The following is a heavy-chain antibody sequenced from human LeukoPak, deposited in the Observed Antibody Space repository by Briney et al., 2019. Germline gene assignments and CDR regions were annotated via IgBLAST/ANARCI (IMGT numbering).Heavy chain of an antibody. CDR1: GYTFTGYY. CDR2: ISPNSGGT. J-gene: IGHJ4*02. CDR3: ARGSPRIAVAGSDY. V-gene: IGHV1-2*06. D-gene: IGHD6-19*01. Sequence: GASVKVSCKASGYTFTGYYMHWVRQAPGQGLEWMGRISPNSGGTNYAQKFQGRVTMTRDTSISTAYMELSRLRSDDTAVYYCARGSPRIAVAGSDYWGQGTLVTDSS.